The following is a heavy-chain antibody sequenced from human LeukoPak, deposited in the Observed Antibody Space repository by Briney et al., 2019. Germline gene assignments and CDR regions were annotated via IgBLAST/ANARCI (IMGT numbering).Heavy chain of an antibody. J-gene: IGHJ4*02. D-gene: IGHD3-10*01. Sequence: GGSLRLSCAASGFTFDDYGMSWVRQAPGKGLEWVSGINWNGGSTGYADSVKGRFTISRDNARNSLDLQMNSLRAEDTAVYYCARGPMLRGVIIRRSKSGYFDYWGQGTLVTVSS. V-gene: IGHV3-20*04. CDR3: ARGPMLRGVIIRRSKSGYFDY. CDR2: INWNGGST. CDR1: GFTFDDYG.